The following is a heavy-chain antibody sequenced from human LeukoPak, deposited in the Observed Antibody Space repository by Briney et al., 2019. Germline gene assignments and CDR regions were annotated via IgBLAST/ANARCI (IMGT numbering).Heavy chain of an antibody. CDR3: ARTYYYDNNTPRSEHTFDY. J-gene: IGHJ4*02. D-gene: IGHD3-22*01. Sequence: PSETLSLTCTVSGGSISSGGYYWSWIRQHPGKGLEWIGYIYYSGSTYYNPSLKSRVTISVNTSKNQFSLKLSSVTAADTAVYYCARTYYYDNNTPRSEHTFDYWGQGTLVTVSS. CDR1: GGSISSGGYY. V-gene: IGHV4-31*03. CDR2: IYYSGST.